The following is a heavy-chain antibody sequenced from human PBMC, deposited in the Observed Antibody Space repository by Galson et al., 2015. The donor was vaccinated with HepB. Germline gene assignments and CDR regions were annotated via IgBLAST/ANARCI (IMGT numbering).Heavy chain of an antibody. CDR3: ARDLRPGMTTVTTGDY. J-gene: IGHJ4*02. V-gene: IGHV1-69*13. CDR1: GGTFSSYA. Sequence: SVKVSCKASGGTFSSYAISWVRQAPGQGLEWMGGIIPIFGTANYAQKFQGRVTITADESTSTAYVELSSLRSEDTAVYYCARDLRPGMTTVTTGDYWGQGTLVTVSS. CDR2: IIPIFGTA. D-gene: IGHD4-17*01.